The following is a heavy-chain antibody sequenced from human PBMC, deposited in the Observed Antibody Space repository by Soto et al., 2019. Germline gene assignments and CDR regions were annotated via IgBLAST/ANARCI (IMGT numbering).Heavy chain of an antibody. Sequence: QVQLQQWGAGLLKPSETLSLTCAVYGGSFSGYYWSWIRQPPGKGLEWIGEINHSGSTNYNPSLKSRVTISVDTSKNQFSLKLSSVTAADTAVYYSARGRMEWLSQRWYYYYMDVWGKGTTVTVSS. D-gene: IGHD3-3*01. J-gene: IGHJ6*03. CDR3: ARGRMEWLSQRWYYYYMDV. V-gene: IGHV4-34*01. CDR2: INHSGST. CDR1: GGSFSGYY.